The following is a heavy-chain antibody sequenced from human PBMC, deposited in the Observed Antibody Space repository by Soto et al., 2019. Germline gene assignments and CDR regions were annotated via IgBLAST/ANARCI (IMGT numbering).Heavy chain of an antibody. CDR2: ISGSGRNT. J-gene: IGHJ6*02. D-gene: IGHD3-10*01. V-gene: IGHV3-23*01. CDR3: AKDLNGSGSFTSYYLYGMDV. Sequence: EVQMLESGGGLVHPGGSLRLSCAASGFTFSNYAMNWVRQAPGKGLEWVSSISGSGRNTYYADSVKGRRTISRDSSKNTLYLQMNSLRFEDTVVYYCAKDLNGSGSFTSYYLYGMDVGGQGTTVTVSS. CDR1: GFTFSNYA.